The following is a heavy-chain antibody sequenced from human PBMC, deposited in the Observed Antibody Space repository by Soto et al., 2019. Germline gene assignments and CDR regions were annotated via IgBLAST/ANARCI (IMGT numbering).Heavy chain of an antibody. CDR3: ARGVGDIVVVVAATEAPFDY. D-gene: IGHD2-15*01. Sequence: QVQLQQWGAGLLKPSETLSLTCAVYGGAFSGYYWSWIRQPPGKGLEWIGEINHSGSTNYNQSLKSRVTISVDTSKNQFSRKLSSVTAADTAVYYCARGVGDIVVVVAATEAPFDYWGQGTLVTVSS. V-gene: IGHV4-34*01. CDR1: GGAFSGYY. CDR2: INHSGST. J-gene: IGHJ4*02.